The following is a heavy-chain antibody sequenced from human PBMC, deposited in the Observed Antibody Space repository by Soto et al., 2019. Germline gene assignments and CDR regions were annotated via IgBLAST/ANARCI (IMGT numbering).Heavy chain of an antibody. CDR2: IYYSGST. D-gene: IGHD6-13*01. V-gene: IGHV4-39*01. CDR1: GGSISSSSYY. CDR3: AGRPAAGGHSSSWYQSRYYFDY. J-gene: IGHJ4*02. Sequence: SETLSLTCTVSGGSISSSSYYWGWIRQPPGKGLEWIGSIYYSGSTYYNPSLKSRVTISVDKSKNQFSLKLSSVTAAGTAWDYWAGRPAAGGHSSSWYQSRYYFDYWGQGTLVTVSS.